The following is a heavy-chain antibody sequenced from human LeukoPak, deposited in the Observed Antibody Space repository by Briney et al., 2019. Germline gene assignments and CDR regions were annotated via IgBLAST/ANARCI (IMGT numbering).Heavy chain of an antibody. CDR3: ARSSRTIFGVVTIPFDY. CDR2: INHSGST. V-gene: IGHV4-34*01. D-gene: IGHD3-3*01. J-gene: IGHJ4*02. CDR1: GGSFSGYY. Sequence: SETLSLTCAVYGGSFSGYYWSWIRQPPGKGLEWIGGINHSGSTNYNPSLKSRVTISVDTSKNQFSLKLSSVTAADTAVYYCARSSRTIFGVVTIPFDYWGQGTLVTVSS.